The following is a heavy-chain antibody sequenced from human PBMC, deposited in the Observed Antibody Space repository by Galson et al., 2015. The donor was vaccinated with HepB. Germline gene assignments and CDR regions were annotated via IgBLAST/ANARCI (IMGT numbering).Heavy chain of an antibody. Sequence: ETLSLTCTVSGGSISSSSYYWGWIRQPPGKGLEWIGSIYYSGSTYYNPSLKSRVTISVDTSKNQFSLKLSSVTAADTAVYYCARDPWLPDYWGQGTLVTVSS. J-gene: IGHJ4*02. V-gene: IGHV4-39*02. CDR2: IYYSGST. CDR3: ARDPWLPDY. D-gene: IGHD5-24*01. CDR1: GGSISSSSYY.